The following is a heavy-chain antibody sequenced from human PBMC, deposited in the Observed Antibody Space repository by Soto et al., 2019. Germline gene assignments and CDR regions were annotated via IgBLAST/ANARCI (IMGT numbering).Heavy chain of an antibody. V-gene: IGHV3-13*01. D-gene: IGHD6-13*01. CDR1: GFTFSSYD. Sequence: GGSLRLSCAASGFTFSSYDMHWVRQATGKGLEWVSAIGTAGDTYYPGSVKGRFTISRENAKNSLYLQMNSLSAEDTAVYYCARFKAAAGDYGMDVWGQGTTVTVSS. CDR2: IGTAGDT. J-gene: IGHJ6*02. CDR3: ARFKAAAGDYGMDV.